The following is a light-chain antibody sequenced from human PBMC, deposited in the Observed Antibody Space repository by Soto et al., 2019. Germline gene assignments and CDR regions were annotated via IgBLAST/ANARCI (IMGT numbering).Light chain of an antibody. Sequence: QSVLTQAPSLSASPGQKVTLSCSGSSSNIGGNSVSWYQQLPGTAPKLLIYDDNKRPSGIPDRFSGSKSGTSATLGITGFQTGDEADYYCGSWDSSLSAYVFGTGTKVTV. J-gene: IGLJ1*01. CDR2: DDN. CDR3: GSWDSSLSAYV. CDR1: SSNIGGNS. V-gene: IGLV1-51*01.